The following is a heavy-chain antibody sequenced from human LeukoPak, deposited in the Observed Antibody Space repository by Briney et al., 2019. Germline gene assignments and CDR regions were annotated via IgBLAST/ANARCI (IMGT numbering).Heavy chain of an antibody. CDR2: IKQDGSEK. CDR1: GFTFNPYA. J-gene: IGHJ4*02. D-gene: IGHD3-10*01. Sequence: GGSLRLSCAASGFTFNPYAMNWVRQAPGKGLEWVANIKQDGSEKYYVDSVKGRFTISRDNARNSLYLQMNSLRAEDTAVYYCARERHTYGSGVIDYWGQGTLVIVSS. CDR3: ARERHTYGSGVIDY. V-gene: IGHV3-7*04.